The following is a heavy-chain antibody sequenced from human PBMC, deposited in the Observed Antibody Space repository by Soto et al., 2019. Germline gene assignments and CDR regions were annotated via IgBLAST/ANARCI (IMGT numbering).Heavy chain of an antibody. CDR2: IYYSGST. CDR1: GGSVSSGSYY. D-gene: IGHD1-26*01. Sequence: PSETLSLTCTVSGGSVSSGSYYWSWIRQPPGKGLEWIGYIYYSGSTNYNPSLKSRVTISVDTSKNQFSLKLSSVTAADTAVYYCARVVGVTRGLDYWGQGTLVTVSS. J-gene: IGHJ4*02. CDR3: ARVVGVTRGLDY. V-gene: IGHV4-61*01.